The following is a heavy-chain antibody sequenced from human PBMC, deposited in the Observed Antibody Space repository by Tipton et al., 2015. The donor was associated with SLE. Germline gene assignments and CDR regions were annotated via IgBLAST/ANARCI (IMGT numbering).Heavy chain of an antibody. CDR2: IYYSGST. V-gene: IGHV4-59*01. CDR3: ARDEVVMPAAYYSPYYMDV. J-gene: IGHJ6*03. D-gene: IGHD2-2*01. Sequence: TLSLTCTVSGGSISSYYWSWIRQPPGKGLEWIGYIYYSGSTNYNPSLKSRVTISVDTSKNQFSLKLSSVTAADTAVYYCARDEVVMPAAYYSPYYMDVWGKGTTVNVSS. CDR1: GGSISSYY.